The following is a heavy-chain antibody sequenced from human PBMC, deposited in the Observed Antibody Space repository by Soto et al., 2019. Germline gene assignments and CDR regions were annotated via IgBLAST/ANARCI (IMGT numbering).Heavy chain of an antibody. CDR1: GFTFSSYA. CDR3: AKDKSPAPYNWNPSMRLRLGELSFSAS. Sequence: PGGSLRLSCAASGFTFSSYAMSWVRQAPGKGLEWVSAISGSGGSTYYADSVKGRFTISRDNSKNTLYLQMNSLRAEDTAVYYCAKDKSPAPYNWNPSMRLRLGELSFSASWGQGTMVTVSS. J-gene: IGHJ3*01. V-gene: IGHV3-23*01. D-gene: IGHD3-16*02. CDR2: ISGSGGST.